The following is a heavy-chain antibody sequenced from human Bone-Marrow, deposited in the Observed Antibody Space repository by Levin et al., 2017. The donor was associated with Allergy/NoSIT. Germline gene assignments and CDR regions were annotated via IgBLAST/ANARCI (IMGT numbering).Heavy chain of an antibody. CDR3: AKDLFDY. CDR2: ISYDGSNK. Sequence: AGGSLRLSCAASGFTFSSYGMHWVRQAPGKGLEWVAVISYDGSNKYYADSVKGRFTISRDNSKNTLYLQMNSLRAEDTAVYYCAKDLFDYWGQGTLVTVSS. J-gene: IGHJ4*02. CDR1: GFTFSSYG. V-gene: IGHV3-30*18.